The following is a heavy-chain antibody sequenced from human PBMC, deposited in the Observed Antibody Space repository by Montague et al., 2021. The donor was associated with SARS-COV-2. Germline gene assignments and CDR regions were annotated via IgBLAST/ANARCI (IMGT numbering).Heavy chain of an antibody. CDR3: ARDQTSLIVVVKEFDY. D-gene: IGHD2-21*01. V-gene: IGHV4-31*03. CDR2: IYYSGGS. Sequence: TLSLTCTASGGSISSGTYYWSWIRQHPGKGLEWIGYIYYSGGSYYNPSLKSRVTISVDTSKNQFSLRLSSVTAADTAVYYCARDQTSLIVVVKEFDYWGQGTLVSVSS. CDR1: GGSISSGTYY. J-gene: IGHJ4*02.